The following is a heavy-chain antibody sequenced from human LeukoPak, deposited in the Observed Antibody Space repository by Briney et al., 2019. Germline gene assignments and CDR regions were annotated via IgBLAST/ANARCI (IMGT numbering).Heavy chain of an antibody. CDR1: GGSISSYY. CDR2: IYYSGST. D-gene: IGHD3-10*01. J-gene: IGHJ6*03. V-gene: IGHV4-59*01. Sequence: SETLSLTCTVSGGSISSYYWSWIRQPPGKGLEWIGYIYYSGSTNYNPSLKSRVTISVDTSKNQFSLKLSSVTAADTAVYYCARGHMVRGVTIYYYYYMDVWGKGTTVTISS. CDR3: ARGHMVRGVTIYYYYYMDV.